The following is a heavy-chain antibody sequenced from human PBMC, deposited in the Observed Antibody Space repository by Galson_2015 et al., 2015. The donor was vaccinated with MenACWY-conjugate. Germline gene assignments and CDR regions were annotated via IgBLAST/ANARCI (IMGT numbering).Heavy chain of an antibody. V-gene: IGHV3-74*01. D-gene: IGHD1-26*01. J-gene: IGHJ4*02. CDR1: GFIFNTYW. CDR2: INPRGSST. CDR3: AKTRGASFYFDS. Sequence: LRLSCAASGFIFNTYWMHWVRQAPGKGLVWVSRINPRGSSTTYADSVKGRLTISRDNAKNTLYLQMNSLRPEDTAVFYCAKTRGASFYFDSWGQGTLVTVSS.